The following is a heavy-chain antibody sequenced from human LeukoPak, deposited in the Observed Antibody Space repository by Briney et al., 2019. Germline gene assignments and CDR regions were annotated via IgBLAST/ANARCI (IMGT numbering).Heavy chain of an antibody. V-gene: IGHV4-4*07. J-gene: IGHJ3*02. Sequence: PSETLSPTCTVSGGAISRWCWSWLRQPAGKGLEWIGRFCTTGSTNYSPSLKSRVTMSVDTSKNQFSLRLSSVTAADTAVYYCARHSITPGTEYAFDIWGQGTMVTVSS. CDR3: ARHSITPGTEYAFDI. D-gene: IGHD1-14*01. CDR1: GGAISRWC. CDR2: FCTTGST.